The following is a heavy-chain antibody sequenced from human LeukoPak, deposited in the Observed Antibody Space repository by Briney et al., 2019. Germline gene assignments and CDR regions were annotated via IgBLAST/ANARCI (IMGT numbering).Heavy chain of an antibody. CDR1: GFTFSSYA. CDR2: ITGSGGST. D-gene: IGHD6-19*01. CDR3: ARRYGSGWYDF. V-gene: IGHV3-23*01. Sequence: QTGGSLRLSCAASGFTFSSYAMGWVRQAPGKGLEWVSAITGSGGSTYYAASVKGRFTISRDNSKYTLFLQMNSLRAEDTAVYYCARRYGSGWYDFWGQGTLVTVS. J-gene: IGHJ5*01.